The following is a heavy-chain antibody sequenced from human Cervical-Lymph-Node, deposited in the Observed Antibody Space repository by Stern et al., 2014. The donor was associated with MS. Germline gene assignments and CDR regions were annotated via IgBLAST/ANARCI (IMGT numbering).Heavy chain of an antibody. CDR1: GFTLKNAW. Sequence: EVQLVESGGGLVKPGRALRLSCVAAGFTLKNAWANWVRQAPGKGLEGVGRISSETDGDTTDYAAPVKGRFSISRDDSTNTLYMQLNSLKTEDTAVYYCTTRLSYHQRSSQVVTIGDVWGLGTTVTVSS. CDR2: ISSETDGDTT. D-gene: IGHD2-21*02. V-gene: IGHV3-15*07. J-gene: IGHJ6*02. CDR3: TTRLSYHQRSSQVVTIGDV.